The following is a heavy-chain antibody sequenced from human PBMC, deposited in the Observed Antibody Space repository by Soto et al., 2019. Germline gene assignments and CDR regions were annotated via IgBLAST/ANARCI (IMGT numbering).Heavy chain of an antibody. V-gene: IGHV3-33*08. CDR3: ARGDWTGVYCDSWPFNYGVAV. CDR1: GFTFHTYG. CDR2: IWYDGSNK. Sequence: QVQLVESGGGVVQPGGSLRLSCTTSGFTFHTYGMYWVRQAPGKGLEWVAIIWYDGSNKYYGDSVKGRFSISRHNSKKTLYLQMNSVRAGDTALYYWARGDWTGVYCDSWPFNYGVAVWGKGTTVTVSS. J-gene: IGHJ6*04. D-gene: IGHD2-21*02.